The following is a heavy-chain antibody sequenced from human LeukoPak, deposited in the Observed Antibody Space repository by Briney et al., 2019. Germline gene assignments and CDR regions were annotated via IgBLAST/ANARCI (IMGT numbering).Heavy chain of an antibody. CDR1: GYTFTTYG. Sequence: VASVKVSCKASGYTFTTYGISWVRQAPGQGLEWMGGIIPIFGTANYAQKFQGRVTITADKSTSTAYMELSSLRSEDTAVYYCASSPSFSVAAAGGAFDIWGQGTMVTVSS. V-gene: IGHV1-69*06. D-gene: IGHD6-19*01. J-gene: IGHJ3*02. CDR3: ASSPSFSVAAAGGAFDI. CDR2: IIPIFGTA.